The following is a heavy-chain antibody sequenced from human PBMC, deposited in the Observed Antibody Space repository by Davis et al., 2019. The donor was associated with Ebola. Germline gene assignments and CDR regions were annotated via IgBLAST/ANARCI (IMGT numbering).Heavy chain of an antibody. J-gene: IGHJ6*02. CDR3: ARSYYYYGSGSYFLYYYGMDV. D-gene: IGHD3-10*01. CDR1: GYTFTSYD. V-gene: IGHV1-8*01. CDR2: MNPNSGNT. Sequence: AASVKVSCKASGYTFTSYDINWVRQATGQGLEWMGWMNPNSGNTGYAQKFQGRVTMTRNTSISTAYMELSSLRPEDTAVYYCARSYYYYGSGSYFLYYYGMDVWGQGTTVTVSS.